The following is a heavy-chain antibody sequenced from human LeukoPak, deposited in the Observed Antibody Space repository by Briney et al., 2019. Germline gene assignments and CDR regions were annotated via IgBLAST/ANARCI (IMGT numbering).Heavy chain of an antibody. CDR1: GFTFSSYW. Sequence: GGSLRLSCAASGFTFSSYWMSWVRQAPGKGLEWVANIKQDGSEKYYVDSVKGRFTISRDNAKNSLYLQMNSPRAEDTAVYYCAKGATFDFWSGYYSPLGDYWGQGTLVTVSS. CDR3: AKGATFDFWSGYYSPLGDY. D-gene: IGHD3-3*01. V-gene: IGHV3-7*03. CDR2: IKQDGSEK. J-gene: IGHJ4*02.